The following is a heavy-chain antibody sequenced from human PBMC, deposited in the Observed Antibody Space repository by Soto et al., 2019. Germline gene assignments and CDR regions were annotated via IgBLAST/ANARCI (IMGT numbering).Heavy chain of an antibody. J-gene: IGHJ6*02. CDR2: INHSGST. CDR3: ARGPVAGTDYYYGMDV. CDR1: GGSFSGYY. Sequence: PSETLSLTCAVYGGSFSGYYWSWIRQPPGKGLEWIGEINHSGSTNYNPSLKSRVTISVDTSKNQFSLKLSSVTAADTAVYYCARGPVAGTDYYYGMDVWGQGTTVTVSS. V-gene: IGHV4-34*01. D-gene: IGHD6-19*01.